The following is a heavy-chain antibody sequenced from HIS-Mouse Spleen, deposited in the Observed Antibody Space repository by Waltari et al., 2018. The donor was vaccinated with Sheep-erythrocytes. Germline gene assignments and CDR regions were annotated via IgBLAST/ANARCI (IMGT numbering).Heavy chain of an antibody. D-gene: IGHD1-26*01. Sequence: QVQLVQSGAEVKKPGSSVKVSCKASGGTFSSYAISWVRRAPGQGLERMGRINPLLGRADDEQKFQGRVTITADKATGTAYMELSSLRSEDTAVYYCPQTGATTPHFDYWGQGTLVTVSS. CDR2: INPLLGRA. CDR3: PQTGATTPHFDY. V-gene: IGHV1-69*04. CDR1: GGTFSSYA. J-gene: IGHJ4*02.